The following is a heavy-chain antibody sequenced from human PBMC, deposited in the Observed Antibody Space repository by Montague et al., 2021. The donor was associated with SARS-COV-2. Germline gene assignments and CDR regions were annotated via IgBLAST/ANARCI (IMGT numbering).Heavy chain of an antibody. CDR2: TYYRSKWYN. Sequence: CAISGDSVSSNTVSWNWSRQSPSRGLEWLGRTYYRSKWYNDYAVSMQSRVTINPDTSKNQFSLDVNSVTPEDTAVYYCARDSEYSINYWGRGLLVTVSS. CDR1: GDSVSSNTVS. CDR3: ARDSEYSINY. J-gene: IGHJ4*02. V-gene: IGHV6-1*01. D-gene: IGHD5-12*01.